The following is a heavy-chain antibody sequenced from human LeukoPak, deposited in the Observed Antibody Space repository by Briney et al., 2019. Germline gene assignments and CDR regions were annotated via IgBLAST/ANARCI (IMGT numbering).Heavy chain of an antibody. CDR2: INGGGTT. CDR1: GFTLNTYA. D-gene: IGHD1-26*01. Sequence: PGGSLRLSCAASGFTLNTYAMSWVRQAPGKGLEWVSGINGGGTTYYANSVKGRFTISRDTSKNTLDLQMNSLRAEDTAIYYCAKCLGPTEPQFDYWGQGTLVTVSS. V-gene: IGHV3-23*01. CDR3: AKCLGPTEPQFDY. J-gene: IGHJ4*02.